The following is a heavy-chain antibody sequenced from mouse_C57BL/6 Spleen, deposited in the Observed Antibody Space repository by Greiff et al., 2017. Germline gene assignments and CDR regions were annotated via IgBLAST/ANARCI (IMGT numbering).Heavy chain of an antibody. V-gene: IGHV1-76*01. CDR2: IYPGSGNT. D-gene: IGHD2-5*01. CDR3: VREGISNYALDY. CDR1: GYTFTDYY. J-gene: IGHJ2*01. Sequence: VQLQQSGAELVRPGASVKLSCKASGYTFTDYYINWVKQRPGQGLEWIARIYPGSGNTYYNEKFKGKATLTAEKSSSTAYMQLSSLTSEDSAVYFCVREGISNYALDYWGQGTTLTVSS.